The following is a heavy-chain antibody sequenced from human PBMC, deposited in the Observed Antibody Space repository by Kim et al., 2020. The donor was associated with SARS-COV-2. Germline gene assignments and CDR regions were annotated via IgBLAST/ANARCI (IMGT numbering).Heavy chain of an antibody. CDR3: TTTADCSSTSCYSYYYYYGMDV. Sequence: GGSLRLSCAASGFTFSNAWMSWVRQAPGKGLEWVGRIKSKTDGGTTDYAAPVKGRFTISRYDSKNTLYLQMNSLKTEDTAVYYCTTTADCSSTSCYSYYYYYGMDVWGQGTTVTVSS. J-gene: IGHJ6*02. CDR2: IKSKTDGGTT. CDR1: GFTFSNAW. V-gene: IGHV3-15*01. D-gene: IGHD2-2*02.